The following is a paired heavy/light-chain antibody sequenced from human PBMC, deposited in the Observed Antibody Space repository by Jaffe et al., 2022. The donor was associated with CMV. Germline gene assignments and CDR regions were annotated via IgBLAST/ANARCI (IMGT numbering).Heavy chain of an antibody. V-gene: IGHV3-48*03. CDR1: GFTFSSYE. CDR2: ISSSGSTI. CDR3: ARAIPYYSFPSHYYGSGSYLGY. J-gene: IGHJ4*02. D-gene: IGHD3-10*01. Sequence: EVQLVESGGGLVQPGGSLRLSCAASGFTFSSYEMNWVRQAPGKGLEWVSYISSSGSTIYYADSVKGRFTISRDNAKNSLYLQMNSLRAEDTAVYYCARAIPYYSFPSHYYGSGSYLGYWGQGTLVTVSS.
Light chain of an antibody. J-gene: IGKJ2*01. CDR1: QGISSY. CDR3: QQLNSYPRV. CDR2: AAS. V-gene: IGKV1-9*01. Sequence: DIQLTQSPSFLSASVGDRVTITCRASQGISSYLAWYQQKPGKAPKLLIYAASTLQSGVPSRFSGSGSGTEFTLTISSLQPEDFATYYCQQLNSYPRVFGQGTKLEIK.